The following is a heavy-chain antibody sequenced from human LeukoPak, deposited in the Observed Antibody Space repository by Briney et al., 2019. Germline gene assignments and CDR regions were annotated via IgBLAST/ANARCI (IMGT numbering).Heavy chain of an antibody. CDR3: ARVASNISGYACFDY. CDR1: GYSISSGYY. CDR2: IYHSGNT. D-gene: IGHD2-2*01. J-gene: IGHJ4*02. V-gene: IGHV4-38-2*01. Sequence: PSETLSLTCAVSGYSISSGYYWSWIRQPPGQGLEWIAGIYHSGNTFYNPSLKGRVTISLDTSKNQFSLNLISVTAADTAVYYCARVASNISGYACFDYWGQGTLVTVSS.